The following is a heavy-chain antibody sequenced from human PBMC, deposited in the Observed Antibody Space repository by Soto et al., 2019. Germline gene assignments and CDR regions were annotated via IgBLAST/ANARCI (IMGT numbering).Heavy chain of an antibody. CDR3: ATRGAVAAPPFQP. Sequence: ASVKVSGKASGYTFTGYYMHWVRQAPGQGLEWMGWINTNSGGTNYAQKFQGRVTMTRDTSISTAYMELSRLRSDDTAVYYCATRGAVAAPPFQPWGQGTLVTVSS. CDR1: GYTFTGYY. CDR2: INTNSGGT. J-gene: IGHJ5*02. D-gene: IGHD6-19*01. V-gene: IGHV1-2*02.